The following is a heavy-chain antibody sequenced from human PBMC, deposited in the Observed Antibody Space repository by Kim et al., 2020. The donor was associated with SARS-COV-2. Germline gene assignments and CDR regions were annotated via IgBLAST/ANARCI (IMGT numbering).Heavy chain of an antibody. J-gene: IGHJ4*02. D-gene: IGHD3-10*01. Sequence: ASVKVSCKASGYTFTSYGISWVRQAPGQGLEWMGWITTYNGNTNYAQKLQGRVTMTTDTSTSTAYMELRSLRSDDTAVYYCARGYGSGGYYKASDYWGQGTLVTVSS. CDR2: ITTYNGNT. V-gene: IGHV1-18*01. CDR3: ARGYGSGGYYKASDY. CDR1: GYTFTSYG.